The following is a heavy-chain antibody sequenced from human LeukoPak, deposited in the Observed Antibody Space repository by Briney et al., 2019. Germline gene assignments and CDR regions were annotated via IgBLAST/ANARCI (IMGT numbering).Heavy chain of an antibody. D-gene: IGHD1-26*01. CDR1: GFTFTTYW. CDR2: IKQDGSEK. V-gene: IGHV3-7*01. J-gene: IGHJ4*02. Sequence: PGGSLRLSCAAAGFTFTTYWMSWVRQAPGKGLEWVANIKQDGSEKYYVDSVKGRFTVSRDNAKNSLYLQMNSLRAEDTAVYYCARAYSETYHAGGYWGQGTLVTVSS. CDR3: ARAYSETYHAGGY.